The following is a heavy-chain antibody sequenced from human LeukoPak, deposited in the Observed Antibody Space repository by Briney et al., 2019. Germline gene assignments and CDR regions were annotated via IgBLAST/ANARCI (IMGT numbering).Heavy chain of an antibody. CDR3: ARLYTGSSGAFDI. V-gene: IGHV5-51*01. CDR1: GYSFTSYW. Sequence: GESLKISCKGSGYSFTSYWIGWVRQMPGKGLEWMGIIYPGDSDTRYSPSFQGQVTISADKSINTAYLQWSSLKASDTATYYCARLYTGSSGAFDIWGQGTMVTVSS. D-gene: IGHD1-26*01. J-gene: IGHJ3*02. CDR2: IYPGDSDT.